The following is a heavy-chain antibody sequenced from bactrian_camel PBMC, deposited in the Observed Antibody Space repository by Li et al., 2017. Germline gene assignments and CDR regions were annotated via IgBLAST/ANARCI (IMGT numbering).Heavy chain of an antibody. CDR2: IDDDGST. V-gene: IGHV3S1*01. CDR3: AAQWSFGGNCSGRRGLRKTDFGL. J-gene: IGHJ6*01. CDR1: GYTYNRFS. Sequence: HVQLVESGGGSVQPGESLRLSCAASGYTYNRFSGAWFRQAPGKRREGLATIDDDGSTVYVDSVKGRFTISRDNAKNTLYLQTNSLKPEDTATYSCAAQWSFGGNCSGRRGLRKTDFGLWGQGTQVTVS. D-gene: IGHD2*01.